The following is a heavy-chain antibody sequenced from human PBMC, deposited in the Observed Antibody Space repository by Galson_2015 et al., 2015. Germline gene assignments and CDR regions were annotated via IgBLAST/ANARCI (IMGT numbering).Heavy chain of an antibody. CDR2: ISYDGSNK. D-gene: IGHD3-16*01. V-gene: IGHV3-30-3*01. CDR3: AKGRVPIWDYYYYMDV. Sequence: SLRLSCAASGFTFSSYAMHWVRQAPGKGLEWVAVISYDGSNKYYADSVKGRFTISRDNSKNTLYLQMNSLRAEDTAVYYCAKGRVPIWDYYYYMDVWGKGTTVTVSS. CDR1: GFTFSSYA. J-gene: IGHJ6*03.